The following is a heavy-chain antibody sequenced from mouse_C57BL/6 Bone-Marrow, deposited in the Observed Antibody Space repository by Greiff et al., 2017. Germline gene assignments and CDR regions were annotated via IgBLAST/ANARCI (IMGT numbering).Heavy chain of an antibody. D-gene: IGHD1-1*01. CDR2: IYPGSGST. V-gene: IGHV1-55*01. Sequence: QVQLQQSGAELVKPGASVKLSCKASGYTFTSYWITWVKQRPGQGLEWIGDIYPGSGSTNYNEKFKSKATLTVDTSSSTAYMQLNSLTSEDSAGDNCARRGHTVDYAMDYWWRGTAVTVSA. J-gene: IGHJ4*01. CDR1: GYTFTSYW. CDR3: ARRGHTVDYAMDY.